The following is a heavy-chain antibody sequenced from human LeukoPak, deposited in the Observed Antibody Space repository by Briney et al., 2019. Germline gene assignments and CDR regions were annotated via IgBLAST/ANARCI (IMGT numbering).Heavy chain of an antibody. D-gene: IGHD2-2*01. V-gene: IGHV3-53*01. CDR1: GFTVSSNY. CDR3: ARGGLEVPAPSNAFDI. Sequence: PGGSLRLSCAASGFTVSSNYMSWVRQAPGKGLEWVSVIYSGGSTYYADSVKGRFTISRDNSKNTLYLQMNSLRAEDTAVYYCARGGLEVPAPSNAFDIWGQGTMVTVS. J-gene: IGHJ3*02. CDR2: IYSGGST.